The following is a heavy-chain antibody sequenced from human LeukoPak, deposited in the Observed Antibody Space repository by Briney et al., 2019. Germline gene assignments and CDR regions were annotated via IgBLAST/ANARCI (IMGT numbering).Heavy chain of an antibody. D-gene: IGHD1-26*01. J-gene: IGHJ4*02. CDR2: ISSSSSYI. CDR3: ATEWYTGTSLHYTY. Sequence: GGSLRLSCAASGFTFSSYSMNWVRQAPGKGLEWVSSISSSSSYIYYADSVRGRFTISRDNSKNALYLLMNNLRAEDTAIYYCATEWYTGTSLHYTYWGQGTLVTVSS. V-gene: IGHV3-21*04. CDR1: GFTFSSYS.